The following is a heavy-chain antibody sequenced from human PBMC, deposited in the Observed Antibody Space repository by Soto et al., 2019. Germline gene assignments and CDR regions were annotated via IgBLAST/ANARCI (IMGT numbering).Heavy chain of an antibody. V-gene: IGHV4-34*01. D-gene: IGHD3-3*01. J-gene: IGHJ6*02. Sequence: SETLSLTCAEYCGSFSGYSWTWLRQPPGKGLEWIGEINHSGTTDYNPALKSRVTMSVDTSKNQFSLRVTSVTAADTAVYYCAGARFDSWSHIYYGLDVWGQVTTVTVSS. CDR3: AGARFDSWSHIYYGLDV. CDR1: CGSFSGYS. CDR2: INHSGTT.